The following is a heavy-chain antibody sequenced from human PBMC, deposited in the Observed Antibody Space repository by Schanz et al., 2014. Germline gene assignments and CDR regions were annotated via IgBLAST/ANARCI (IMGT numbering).Heavy chain of an antibody. J-gene: IGHJ4*02. CDR1: GFSISDHT. CDR3: AKDLSNAYYIYY. D-gene: IGHD3-10*01. V-gene: IGHV3-66*01. CDR2: TYLGGNT. Sequence: EVQLVESGGGLVQPGGSLRLSCAASGFSISDHTMRWDRQAPGKGLEPVSVTYLGGNTDYADSVKGRFTISRDDSKNTLHLQMNSLRSEDTAIYYCAKDLSNAYYIYYWGQGTLVTVSS.